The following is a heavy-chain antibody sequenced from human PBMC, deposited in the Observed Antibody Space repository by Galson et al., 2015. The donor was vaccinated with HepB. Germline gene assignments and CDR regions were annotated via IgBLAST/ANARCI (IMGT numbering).Heavy chain of an antibody. J-gene: IGHJ5*02. CDR2: ISYSSGNT. CDR1: GASINSHH. Sequence: ETLSLTCSVSGASINSHHWSWSRQSPGKGLEWIGYISYSSGNTYYNPSLKSRVAISIDTSKNQLSLTLNSVNAADTAVYYCAGGAVAAGSWGQGILVTVSS. CDR3: AGGAVAAGS. V-gene: IGHV4-59*03. D-gene: IGHD6-19*01.